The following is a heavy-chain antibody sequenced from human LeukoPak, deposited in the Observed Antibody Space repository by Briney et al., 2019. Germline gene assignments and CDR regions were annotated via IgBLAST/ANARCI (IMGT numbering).Heavy chain of an antibody. CDR2: IYISGST. J-gene: IGHJ4*02. D-gene: IGHD5-18*01. CDR3: ASKYSYVGGYFDY. CDR1: GGSISSGSYY. V-gene: IGHV4-61*02. Sequence: PSETLSLTCTVSGGSISSGSYYWSWIRQPAGKGLEWIGRIYISGSTNYNPSLKSRVTISVDTSKNQFSLKLSSVTAADTAVYYCASKYSYVGGYFDYWGQGTLVTVSS.